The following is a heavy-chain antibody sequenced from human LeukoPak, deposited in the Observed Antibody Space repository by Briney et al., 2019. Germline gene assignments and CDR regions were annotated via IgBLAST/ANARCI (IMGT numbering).Heavy chain of an antibody. CDR3: ATTTVGVYFFDY. Sequence: AASVTVSCLVSGYTLTELSMHWVRPAPGKGLEWMGGFDPEDGETIYAQKLQGRVTMTEDTSTETAYMELSSLRSEDTAVYYCATTTVGVYFFDYWGQGTLVTVSS. J-gene: IGHJ4*02. V-gene: IGHV1-24*01. CDR1: GYTLTELS. CDR2: FDPEDGET. D-gene: IGHD2-8*01.